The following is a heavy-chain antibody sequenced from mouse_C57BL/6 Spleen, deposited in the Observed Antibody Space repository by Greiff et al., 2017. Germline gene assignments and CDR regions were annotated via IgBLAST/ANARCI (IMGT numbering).Heavy chain of an antibody. J-gene: IGHJ4*01. CDR2: INPGSGGT. V-gene: IGHV1-54*01. CDR1: GYAFTNYL. CDR3: ARNPLDYGYAMDY. D-gene: IGHD2-4*01. Sequence: VQLQQSGAELVRPGTSVKVSCKASGYAFTNYLIEWVKQRPGQGLEWIGVINPGSGGTNYNEKFKGKATLTADKSSSTAYMQLSSLTSEDSAVYFCARNPLDYGYAMDYWGQGTSVTVSS.